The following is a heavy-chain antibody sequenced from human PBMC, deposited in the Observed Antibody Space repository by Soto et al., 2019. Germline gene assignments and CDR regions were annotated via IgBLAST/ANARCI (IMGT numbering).Heavy chain of an antibody. V-gene: IGHV3-74*01. CDR2: INSDGSST. J-gene: IGHJ4*02. CDR1: GFTFSSYW. Sequence: EVQLVESGGGLVQPGGSLRLSCAASGFTFSSYWMHWVRQAPGKGLVWVSRINSDGSSTSYADSVKGRFTISRDNAKNTRYLQMNSLRAEDTAGYYCAVAVAGPTAIGYWGQGTLVTVSS. D-gene: IGHD6-19*01. CDR3: AVAVAGPTAIGY.